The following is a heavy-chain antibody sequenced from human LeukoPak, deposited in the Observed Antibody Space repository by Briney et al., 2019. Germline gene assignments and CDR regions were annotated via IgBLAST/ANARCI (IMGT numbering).Heavy chain of an antibody. J-gene: IGHJ4*02. V-gene: IGHV3-30-3*01. CDR3: AKDFSTWYSIDY. D-gene: IGHD2-15*01. CDR2: ISYDAAVK. CDR1: GFTLRSYA. Sequence: GGSLRLSCAVSGFTLRSYAIHWVRQAPGKGLQWVAFISYDAAVKYYADSVRGRFTVSRDNSKNTLSLQMNSLRPEDTAVYYCAKDFSTWYSIDYWGRGTLVTVSS.